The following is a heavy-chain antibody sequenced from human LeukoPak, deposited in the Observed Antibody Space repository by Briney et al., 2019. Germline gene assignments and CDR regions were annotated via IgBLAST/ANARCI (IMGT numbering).Heavy chain of an antibody. CDR1: GFTFSSYE. V-gene: IGHV3-48*03. Sequence: GGSLRLSCAASGFTFSSYEMNWVRQAPGKGLEWVSYISSSGSTIYYADSVKGRFTISRDNAKNSLYLQMNSLRAEDTAVYYCASVKEGPYGSGSYHWGQGTLVTVSS. CDR2: ISSSGSTI. D-gene: IGHD3-10*01. J-gene: IGHJ4*02. CDR3: ASVKEGPYGSGSYH.